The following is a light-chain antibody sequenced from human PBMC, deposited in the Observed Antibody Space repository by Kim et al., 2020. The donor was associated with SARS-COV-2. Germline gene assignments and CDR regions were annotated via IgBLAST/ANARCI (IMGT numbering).Light chain of an antibody. CDR3: NSRDNSGNYVL. CDR2: ANN. CDR1: SLRNFY. J-gene: IGLJ2*01. Sequence: SSELTQDPAVSVALGQTVRITCQGDSLRNFYASWYQQKPGQAPVLVIYANNNRPSGIPDRFSGSGSGNTASLTITGAQAEDVADYYFNSRDNSGNYVLFG. V-gene: IGLV3-19*01.